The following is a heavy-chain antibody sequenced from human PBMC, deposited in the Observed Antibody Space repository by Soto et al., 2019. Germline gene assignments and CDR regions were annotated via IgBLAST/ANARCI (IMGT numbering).Heavy chain of an antibody. V-gene: IGHV5-51*01. J-gene: IGHJ6*02. CDR1: GYSFTSYW. Sequence: GESLKISCKGSGYSFTSYWIGWVRQMPEKGLEWMGIIYPGDSDTRYSPSFQGQVTISADKSISTAYLQWSSLKASDTAMYYCARRSSSSYYYYYYGMDVWGQGTTVTVSS. CDR3: ARRSSSSYYYYYYGMDV. D-gene: IGHD6-6*01. CDR2: IYPGDSDT.